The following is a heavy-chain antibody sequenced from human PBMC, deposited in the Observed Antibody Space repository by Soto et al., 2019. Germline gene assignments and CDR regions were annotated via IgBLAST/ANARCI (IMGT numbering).Heavy chain of an antibody. D-gene: IGHD3-22*01. CDR3: TTDVLLQASQTYSPWFDP. CDR1: GFTFSNAW. CDR2: IKSKTDGGTT. Sequence: PWGSLRLSCAASGFTFSNAWMSWVRQAPGKGLEWVGRIKSKTDGGTTDYAAPVKGRFTISRDDSKNTLYLQMNSLKTEDTAVYYCTTDVLLQASQTYSPWFDPWGQGTLVTVSS. J-gene: IGHJ5*02. V-gene: IGHV3-15*01.